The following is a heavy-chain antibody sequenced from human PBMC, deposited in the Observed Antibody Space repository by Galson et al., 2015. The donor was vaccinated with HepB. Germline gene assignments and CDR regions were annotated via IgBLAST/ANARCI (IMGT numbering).Heavy chain of an antibody. J-gene: IGHJ4*02. CDR3: AREAQGYSYGLCYFDY. CDR1: GFTFSSYW. Sequence: SLRLSCAASGFTFSSYWMSWVRQAPGKGLEWVASIKQDGSEKYYVDSVKGRFTISRDNAKNSLYLQMNSLRAEDTAVYYCAREAQGYSYGLCYFDYWGQGTLVTVSS. V-gene: IGHV3-7*03. D-gene: IGHD5-18*01. CDR2: IKQDGSEK.